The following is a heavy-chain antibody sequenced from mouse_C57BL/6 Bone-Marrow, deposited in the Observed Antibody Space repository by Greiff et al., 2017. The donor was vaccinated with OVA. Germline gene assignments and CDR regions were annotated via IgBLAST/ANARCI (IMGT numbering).Heavy chain of an antibody. V-gene: IGHV1-72*01. CDR3: ARLLWFAY. D-gene: IGHD1-1*01. J-gene: IGHJ3*01. CDR1: GYTFTSYW. Sequence: VQLQQPGAELVKPGASVKLSCKASGYTFTSYWMHWVRQRPGRGLEWIGRIAPNSGGTKYNEKFKSKSTLTVDKPSSTAYMQLSSLTSEDSAVYYCARLLWFAYCGQGTLVTVSA. CDR2: IAPNSGGT.